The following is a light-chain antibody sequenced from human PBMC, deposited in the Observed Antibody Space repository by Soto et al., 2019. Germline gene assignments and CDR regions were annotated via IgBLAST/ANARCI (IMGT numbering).Light chain of an antibody. CDR3: RQTLQTPT. V-gene: IGKV2-28*01. CDR2: LGS. J-gene: IGKJ1*01. CDR1: RNLMHSNGYNY. Sequence: DIVMTQSPLSLPVTPGEPASISCRSSRNLMHSNGYNYLDWYLQKPGQSPQLLIYLGSNRASGVPDRFSGSGSGTDFILRISRVDAEDVGVYYCRQTLQTPTFGQGTKVEIK.